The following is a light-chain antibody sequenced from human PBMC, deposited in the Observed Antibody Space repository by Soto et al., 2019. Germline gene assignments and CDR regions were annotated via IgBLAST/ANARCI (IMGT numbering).Light chain of an antibody. CDR2: GNS. CDR3: QSYYSSLSYV. CDR1: SSNIGAGYD. J-gene: IGLJ1*01. Sequence: QSVLTKPPSVSGAPGQRVTISCTGSSSNIGAGYDVHWYQQLPGTAPKLLIYGNSNRPSGVPDRFSGSKSGTSASLAITGLQADDEADYYCQSYYSSLSYVFVNGTKLTVL. V-gene: IGLV1-40*01.